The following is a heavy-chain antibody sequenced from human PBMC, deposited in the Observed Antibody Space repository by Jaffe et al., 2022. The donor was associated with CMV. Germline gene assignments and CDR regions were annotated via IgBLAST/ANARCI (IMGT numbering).Heavy chain of an antibody. V-gene: IGHV1-69*01. CDR2: IIPIFGTT. CDR3: ARGERDWPYNWFDP. Sequence: QVQLVQSGAEVKKPGSSVKVSCKASGGTFSSYAFSWVRQAPGQGLEWMGGIIPIFGTTNYAQKLQGRVTITADESTSTAYMELSNLGSGDTAVYYCARGERDWPYNWFDPWGQGTLVTVSS. CDR1: GGTFSSYA. J-gene: IGHJ5*02. D-gene: IGHD1-1*01.